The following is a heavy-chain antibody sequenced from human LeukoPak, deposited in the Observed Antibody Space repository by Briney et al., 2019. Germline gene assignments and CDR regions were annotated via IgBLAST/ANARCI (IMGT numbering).Heavy chain of an antibody. Sequence: PGGSLRLSCAASGFTFSSYAMSWVRQAPGKGLEWVSAISGSGGSTYYADSVKGRFTISRDNSKNTLYLQMNSLRAEDTAVYYCASVVVPAAIGGGHDYWGQGTLVTVSS. CDR2: ISGSGGST. CDR3: ASVVVPAAIGGGHDY. CDR1: GFTFSSYA. D-gene: IGHD2-2*01. J-gene: IGHJ4*02. V-gene: IGHV3-23*01.